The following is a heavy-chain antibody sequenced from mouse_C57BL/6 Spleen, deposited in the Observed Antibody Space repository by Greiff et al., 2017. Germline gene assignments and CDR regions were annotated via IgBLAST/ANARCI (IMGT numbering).Heavy chain of an antibody. V-gene: IGHV1-59*01. J-gene: IGHJ4*01. Sequence: QVQLQQPGAELVRPGPSVKLSCKASGYTFTSYWMHWVKQRPGQGLEWIGVIDPSDSYTNYNQKFKGKATLTVDTSSSTAYMQLSSLTSEDSAVYYCANYDGYPTYAMDYWGQGTSVTVSS. CDR1: GYTFTSYW. CDR3: ANYDGYPTYAMDY. CDR2: IDPSDSYT. D-gene: IGHD2-3*01.